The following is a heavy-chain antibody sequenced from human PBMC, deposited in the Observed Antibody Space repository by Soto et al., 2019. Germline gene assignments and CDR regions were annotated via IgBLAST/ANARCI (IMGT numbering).Heavy chain of an antibody. CDR3: ARGHSTDCSNGVCSFFYNHEMDV. V-gene: IGHV1-2*04. D-gene: IGHD2-8*01. CDR1: GYSFTDYH. Sequence: ASVKVSCKASGYSFTDYHIHWVRQAPGQGLEWLGRINPKSGGTSTAQKFQGWVTMSRDRSISTVYMELTRLRSDDTAVYFCARGHSTDCSNGVCSFFYNHEMDVWGQGTTVTVSS. CDR2: INPKSGGT. J-gene: IGHJ6*02.